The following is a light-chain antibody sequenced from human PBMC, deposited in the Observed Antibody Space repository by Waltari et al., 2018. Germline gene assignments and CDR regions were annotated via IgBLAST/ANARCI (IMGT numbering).Light chain of an antibody. CDR1: QSVGRS. J-gene: IGKJ1*01. CDR2: DTA. CDR3: QHYVNLPVT. Sequence: ELVLTQPPGTLSLSPGERATFSCRASQSVGRSLAWYQQKPGQAPRLLIYDTAIRATGTPGRFSGSGSGTDFSLAISSLEPEDFAVYFCQHYVNLPVTFGQGTKVEI. V-gene: IGKV3-20*01.